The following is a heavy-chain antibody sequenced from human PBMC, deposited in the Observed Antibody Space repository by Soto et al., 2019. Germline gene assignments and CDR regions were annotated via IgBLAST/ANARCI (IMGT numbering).Heavy chain of an antibody. J-gene: IGHJ4*02. CDR3: ARVGGRVGAHRHDY. CDR2: MRNKANSYTT. CDR1: GFIFSDHY. D-gene: IGHD1-26*01. V-gene: IGHV3-72*01. Sequence: EVQLVESGGGLVQPGGSLRLSCAASGFIFSDHYIDWVRQAPGKGLEWVGRMRNKANSYTTQYAASVRGRLTLSRDASKSSVYLQLNSPKAEDTAVYYCARVGGRVGAHRHDYWGQGTLVTVSS.